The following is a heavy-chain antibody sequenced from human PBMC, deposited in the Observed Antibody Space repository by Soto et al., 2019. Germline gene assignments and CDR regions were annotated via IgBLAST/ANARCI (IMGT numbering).Heavy chain of an antibody. V-gene: IGHV3-23*01. Sequence: EVQLLESGGGLVQPGGSLRLSCAASGFTFSSYAMSWVRQAPGKGLEWVSAISGSGGSTYYADSVKGRFTISRDNSKTTQYLKMNSLKAEDTAVYYCAKGAYSNYVLPIIWGRGTLVTVSS. D-gene: IGHD4-4*01. CDR1: GFTFSSYA. CDR2: ISGSGGST. J-gene: IGHJ2*01. CDR3: AKGAYSNYVLPII.